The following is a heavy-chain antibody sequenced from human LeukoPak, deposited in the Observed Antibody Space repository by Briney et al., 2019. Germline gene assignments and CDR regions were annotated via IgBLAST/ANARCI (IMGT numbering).Heavy chain of an antibody. CDR2: IIPIFGTA. J-gene: IGHJ5*02. CDR3: ARFIDIVVVPAALGWFDP. D-gene: IGHD2-2*01. V-gene: IGHV1-69*13. CDR1: GGTFSSYA. Sequence: SVKVSCKASGGTFSSYAISWVRQAPGQGLEWMGGIIPIFGTANYAQKFQGRVTITADESTSTAYMELSRLRSEDTAVYYCARFIDIVVVPAALGWFDPWGQGTLVTVSS.